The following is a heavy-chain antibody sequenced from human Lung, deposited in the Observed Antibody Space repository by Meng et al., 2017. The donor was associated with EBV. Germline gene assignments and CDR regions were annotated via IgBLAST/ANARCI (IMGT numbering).Heavy chain of an antibody. J-gene: IGHJ4*02. CDR1: GGSISSGGYY. V-gene: IGHV4-31*03. CDR3: ARERVKASVLRGPYD. CDR2: IYYSGST. Sequence: QLQDPGPGLLKPYQTLSSTCMVSGGSISSGGYYWSWIRQHPGKGLEWIGYIYYSGSTYYNPSLKSRVTISVDTSKNQFSLKLSSVTAADTAVYYCARERVKASVLRGPYDWGQGTLVTVSS. D-gene: IGHD3-10*01.